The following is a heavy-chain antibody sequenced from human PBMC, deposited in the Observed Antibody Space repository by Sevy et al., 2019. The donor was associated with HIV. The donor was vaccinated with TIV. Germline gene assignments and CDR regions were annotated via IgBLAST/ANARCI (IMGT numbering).Heavy chain of an antibody. CDR1: GFNFNNYA. V-gene: IGHV3-23*01. D-gene: IGHD3-3*01. Sequence: GGSLRLSCAAAGFNFNNYAMTWVRQAPGKGLEWVSGISFSGSKTYYAESVKGRFSISRDPSKNTLYLQMNNVRVEDTAVYFCAKTPFMDFWNDYYPFYFDFWGQGTLVTVSS. CDR3: AKTPFMDFWNDYYPFYFDF. J-gene: IGHJ4*02. CDR2: ISFSGSKT.